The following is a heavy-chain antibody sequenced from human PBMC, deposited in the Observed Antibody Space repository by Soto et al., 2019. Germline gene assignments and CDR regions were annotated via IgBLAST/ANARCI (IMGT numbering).Heavy chain of an antibody. Sequence: GGSLRLSCAASGFTVSSNYMSWVRQAPGKGLEWVSVIYGGGSTYYADSVKGRFTISRHNSKNTLYLQMNSLRAEDTAVYYCARDGWYSSGWYIGYWGQGTLVTVSS. CDR1: GFTVSSNY. CDR2: IYGGGST. CDR3: ARDGWYSSGWYIGY. V-gene: IGHV3-53*04. J-gene: IGHJ4*02. D-gene: IGHD6-19*01.